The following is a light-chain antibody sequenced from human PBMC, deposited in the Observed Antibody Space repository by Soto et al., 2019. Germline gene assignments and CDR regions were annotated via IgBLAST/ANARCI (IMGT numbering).Light chain of an antibody. CDR2: GAS. CDR3: QQRTDWPMT. Sequence: EIVLTQSPATLSLSPGERATLSCRASQSVSSYLAWYQQRPGQAPRLLIYGASNRATGIPARFSGSGSGTDFTLTISSLEAEEFAVYYCQQRTDWPMTFGHGTRLEI. CDR1: QSVSSY. J-gene: IGKJ5*01. V-gene: IGKV3-11*01.